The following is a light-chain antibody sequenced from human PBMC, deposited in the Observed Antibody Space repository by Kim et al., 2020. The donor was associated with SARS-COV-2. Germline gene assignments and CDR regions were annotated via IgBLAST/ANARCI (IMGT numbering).Light chain of an antibody. J-gene: IGLJ3*02. CDR3: QTWDRGTAVV. CDR2: QDV. Sequence: SYELTQPPSVSVSPGQTAILNCSGDDLGDRYTFWFQQKPGHSPVLVIYQDVKRSSGLPERFSASNSGNTATLTISGTQPMDEADYYCQTWDRGTAVVFGGGTQLTVL. CDR1: DLGDRY. V-gene: IGLV3-1*01.